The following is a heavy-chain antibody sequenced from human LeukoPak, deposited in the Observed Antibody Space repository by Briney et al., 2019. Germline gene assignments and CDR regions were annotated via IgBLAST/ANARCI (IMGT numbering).Heavy chain of an antibody. J-gene: IGHJ2*01. CDR3: ARVSFVDWYFDL. CDR1: GYTFSSNW. CDR2: IYPRDSDT. Sequence: ESLKISCQGSGYTFSSNWIAWVRQMPGKGLEWMGVIYPRDSDTKYSPSFEGHVTISADTSIKAAYLQWSSLKASDTAIYYCARVSFVDWYFDLWGRGTLVSVSS. V-gene: IGHV5-51*01. D-gene: IGHD1-26*01.